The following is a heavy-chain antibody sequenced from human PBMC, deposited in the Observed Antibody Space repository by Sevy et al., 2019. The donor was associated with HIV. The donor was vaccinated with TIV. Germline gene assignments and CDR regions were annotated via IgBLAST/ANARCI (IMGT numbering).Heavy chain of an antibody. V-gene: IGHV3-74*01. CDR2: INTDGRTT. CDR1: GFTFSTYW. Sequence: GGSLRLSCAASGFTFSTYWMHWVRQAPGKGLVWVSRINTDGRTTTYADSVKGRFTISRDNAKNTLYMEMNSLRAEDTAVYYCARDLSGSRDYWGHGTLVTVS. D-gene: IGHD1-26*01. CDR3: ARDLSGSRDY. J-gene: IGHJ4*01.